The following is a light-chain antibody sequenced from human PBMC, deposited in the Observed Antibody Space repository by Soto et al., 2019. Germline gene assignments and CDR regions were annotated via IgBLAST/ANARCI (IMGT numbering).Light chain of an antibody. CDR3: ATWDDSLDAFYV. CDR1: SSNIGSNT. Sequence: QSVLTQPPSASGTPGQRVTISCSGSSSNIGSNTVNWYQQLPGTAPKLLIYTNNQRPSGVPERFSGSKSGTSASLAISGLQSEDEADYYCATWDDSLDAFYVFGTGTKVTVL. V-gene: IGLV1-44*01. CDR2: TNN. J-gene: IGLJ1*01.